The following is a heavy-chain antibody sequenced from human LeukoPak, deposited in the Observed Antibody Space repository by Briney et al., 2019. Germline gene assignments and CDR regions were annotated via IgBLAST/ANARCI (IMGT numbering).Heavy chain of an antibody. CDR1: GYTFTSYG. CDR2: INAGNGNT. Sequence: ASVKVSCKASGYTFTSYGISWVRQAPGQRLEWMGWINAGNGNTKYSQKFQGRVTITRDTSASTAYMELSSLRSEDTAVYYCARSLTMVRGVISQSLGYWGQGTLVTVSS. CDR3: ARSLTMVRGVISQSLGY. D-gene: IGHD3-10*01. V-gene: IGHV1-3*01. J-gene: IGHJ4*02.